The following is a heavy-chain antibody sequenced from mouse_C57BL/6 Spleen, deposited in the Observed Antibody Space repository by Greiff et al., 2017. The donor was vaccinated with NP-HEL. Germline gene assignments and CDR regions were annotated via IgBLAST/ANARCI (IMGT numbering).Heavy chain of an antibody. CDR3: ASYLGDAMDY. CDR2: IRNKANGYTT. Sequence: DVKLVESGGGLVQPGGSLSLSCAASGFTFTDYYMSWVRQPPGKALEWFGFIRNKANGYTTEYSASVKGRFTVSRDNSPSILHLQMNALGAEAGATYYCASYLGDAMDYWAQGTPVPVSS. J-gene: IGHJ4*01. CDR1: GFTFTDYY. V-gene: IGHV7-3*01. D-gene: IGHD3-3*01.